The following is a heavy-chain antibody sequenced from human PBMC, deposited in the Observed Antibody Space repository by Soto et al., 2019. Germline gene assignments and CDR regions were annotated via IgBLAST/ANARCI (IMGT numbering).Heavy chain of an antibody. CDR1: SDSMSPYY. D-gene: IGHD3-3*01. CDR2: VFYSGGT. V-gene: IGHV4-59*08. CDR3: ARQKAIFGVLGVFDS. Sequence: SETLSLTCIVSSDSMSPYYWSWVRQPPGKGLEWIGYVFYSGGTKYNPSLKSRVSISIDTSKNLFFLNLGSVTAADTAVYYCARQKAIFGVLGVFDSWGQGTLVTVSS. J-gene: IGHJ4*02.